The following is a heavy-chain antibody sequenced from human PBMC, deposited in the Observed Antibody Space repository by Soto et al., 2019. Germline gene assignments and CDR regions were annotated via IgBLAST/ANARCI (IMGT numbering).Heavy chain of an antibody. CDR2: ISSSSSTI. CDR1: GFTFSSYS. D-gene: IGHD5-18*01. CDR3: ARDADTAMVTFDAFDI. V-gene: IGHV3-48*02. J-gene: IGHJ3*02. Sequence: PGGSLRLSCAASGFTFSSYSMNWVRQAPGKGLEWVSYISSSSSTIYYADSVKGRFTISRDNAKNSLYLQMNSLRDEDTAVYYCARDADTAMVTFDAFDIWGQGTMVTVSS.